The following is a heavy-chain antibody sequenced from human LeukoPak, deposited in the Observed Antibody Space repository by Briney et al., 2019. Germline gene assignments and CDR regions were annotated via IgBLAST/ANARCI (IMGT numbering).Heavy chain of an antibody. J-gene: IGHJ4*02. CDR3: ASDGSIAVAGTFDY. CDR2: ISYDGSNK. V-gene: IGHV3-30*19. CDR1: GFTFSSYG. D-gene: IGHD6-19*01. Sequence: GGSLRLSCAASGFTFSSYGMHWVRQAPGKGLEWVAVISYDGSNKYYADSVKGRFAISRDNSKNTLYLQMNSLRAEDTAVYYCASDGSIAVAGTFDYWGQGTLVTVSS.